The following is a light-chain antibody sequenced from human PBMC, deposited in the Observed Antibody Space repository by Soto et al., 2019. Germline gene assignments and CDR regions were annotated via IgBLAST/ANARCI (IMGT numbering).Light chain of an antibody. Sequence: VLTQSPGPLSLSPGETATLSGRASQTVSNSFLGWQQRRPGQAPRLLMIATSKTAPGIPDRCSGGGSGKDFTLTSSRLEPEDFAVYYCQQFSSYPLTCGGGTKVDIK. CDR3: QQFSSYPLT. J-gene: IGKJ4*01. V-gene: IGKV3-20*01. CDR2: ATS. CDR1: QTVSNSF.